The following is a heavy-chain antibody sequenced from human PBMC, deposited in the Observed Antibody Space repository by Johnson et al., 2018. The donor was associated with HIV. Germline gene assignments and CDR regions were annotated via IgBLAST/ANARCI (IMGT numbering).Heavy chain of an antibody. CDR2: ISYDGSNK. CDR3: ARGTEGDGAFDI. CDR1: GLTFSSYA. J-gene: IGHJ3*02. Sequence: QMQLVESGGGVVQPGRSLRLSCAASGLTFSSYAMHWVRQAPGKGLEWVADISYDGSNKYYADSVKGRFSISRDNSKNTLYFQMNSLRAEDTAVYYCARGTEGDGAFDIWGQGTMVTVSS. D-gene: IGHD1-1*01. V-gene: IGHV3-30*14.